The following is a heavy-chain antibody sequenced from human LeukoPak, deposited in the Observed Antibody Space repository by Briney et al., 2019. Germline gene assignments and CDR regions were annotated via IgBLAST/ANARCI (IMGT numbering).Heavy chain of an antibody. J-gene: IGHJ4*02. CDR1: GGSISSYY. D-gene: IGHD3-10*01. CDR2: IYTSGST. CDR3: ARDTYYDGSGSYSYDY. V-gene: IGHV4-4*07. Sequence: PSETLSLTCTVSGGSISSYYWSWIRQPAGTGLEWIGRIYTSGSTNYNPSLKSRVTMSVDTSKNQFSLKLSSVTAADTAVYYCARDTYYDGSGSYSYDYWGQGTLVTVSS.